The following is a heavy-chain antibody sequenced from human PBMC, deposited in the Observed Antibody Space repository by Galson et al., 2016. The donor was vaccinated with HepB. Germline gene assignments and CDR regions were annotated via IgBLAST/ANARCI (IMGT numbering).Heavy chain of an antibody. CDR3: SRDDRKDWVDAFDI. V-gene: IGHV3-33*01. D-gene: IGHD3-9*01. J-gene: IGHJ3*02. Sequence: SLRLSCAASGSTFSNYGMHWVRQAPGKGLEWVAVIWSDGSTKYYADSVKGRLTISRDNSKDTLYLQMNSLRAEDTAAYYCSRDDRKDWVDAFDIWGQGTMVTVSS. CDR1: GSTFSNYG. CDR2: IWSDGSTK.